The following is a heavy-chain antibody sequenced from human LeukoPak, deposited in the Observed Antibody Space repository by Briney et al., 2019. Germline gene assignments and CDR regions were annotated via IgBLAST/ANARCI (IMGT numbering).Heavy chain of an antibody. Sequence: GGSLRLSCAASGFTFSSYGMHWVRQAPGKGLEWVACMKEDGSEKYYVDSVKGRFTISRDNAKNSLYLQMNSLRAEDTAMYYCARGRHSSSWSPIDYWGQGTLVTVSS. J-gene: IGHJ4*02. CDR2: MKEDGSEK. V-gene: IGHV3-7*01. D-gene: IGHD6-13*01. CDR3: ARGRHSSSWSPIDY. CDR1: GFTFSSYG.